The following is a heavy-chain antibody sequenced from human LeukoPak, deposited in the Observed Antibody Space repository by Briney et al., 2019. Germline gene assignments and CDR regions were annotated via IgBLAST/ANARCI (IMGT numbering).Heavy chain of an antibody. J-gene: IGHJ3*02. CDR2: IYYSGST. CDR3: ARDQRYCSSTSCYVGAFDI. D-gene: IGHD2-2*01. V-gene: IGHV4-59*01. Sequence: PSETLSLTCTVSGGSISSYYWSWNRQPPGKGLEWIGYIYYSGSTNYNPSLKSRVTISVDTSKNQFSLKLSSVTAADTAVYYCARDQRYCSSTSCYVGAFDIWGQGTMVTVSS. CDR1: GGSISSYY.